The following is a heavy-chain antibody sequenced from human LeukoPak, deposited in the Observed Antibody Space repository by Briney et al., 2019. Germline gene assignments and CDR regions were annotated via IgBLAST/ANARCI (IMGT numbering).Heavy chain of an antibody. CDR3: ARGRGSSARLGYFYYYIDV. D-gene: IGHD1-26*01. Sequence: ASVKVSCKASGGTFSSYAISWVRQAPGQGLDWMGWINTNTGNPTYAQGFTGRFVFSLETSVSTSYLQITSLKAEDTAVYYCARGRGSSARLGYFYYYIDVWGQGTTVSVSS. CDR2: INTNTGNP. J-gene: IGHJ6*03. CDR1: GGTFSSYA. V-gene: IGHV7-4-1*02.